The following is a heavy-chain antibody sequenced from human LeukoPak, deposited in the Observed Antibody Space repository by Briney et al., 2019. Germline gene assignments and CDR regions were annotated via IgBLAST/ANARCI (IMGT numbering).Heavy chain of an antibody. CDR3: VRSRGGFDY. J-gene: IGHJ4*02. D-gene: IGHD2-15*01. CDR1: GFTFSSYW. V-gene: IGHV3-74*01. Sequence: GGSLRLSCVASGFTFSSYWMHWVRQVPGKGLVWVSHINNDGSDTTYADSVKGRFSISRDNAKSTLFLQMNSLQAEDTAIYYCVRSRGGFDYWGQGTLVTVSS. CDR2: INNDGSDT.